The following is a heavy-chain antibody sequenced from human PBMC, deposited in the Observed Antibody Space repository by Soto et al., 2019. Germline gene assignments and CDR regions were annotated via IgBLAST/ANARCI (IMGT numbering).Heavy chain of an antibody. D-gene: IGHD2-15*01. V-gene: IGHV3-72*01. CDR2: TRNKANSYTT. Sequence: EVQLVESGGGLVQPGGSLRLSCAASGFTFSDHYMDWVRQAPGKGLEWVGRTRNKANSYTTEYAASVKGRFTISRDDSKNSLYLQMNSLKTEDTAVYYCARGAGYYSDYYYGMDVWGQGTTVTVSS. J-gene: IGHJ6*02. CDR1: GFTFSDHY. CDR3: ARGAGYYSDYYYGMDV.